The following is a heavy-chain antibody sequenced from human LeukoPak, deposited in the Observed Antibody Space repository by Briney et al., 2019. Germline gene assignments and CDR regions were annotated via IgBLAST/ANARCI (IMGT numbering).Heavy chain of an antibody. CDR2: ISGSGGST. Sequence: GSLRLPCAASGFTFNSYAMSWVRPAPGKGLEGVSAISGSGGSTYYADSMKGRFTISRDNSKNTLYLQMNSLRAEDTAVYYCARGSQTGVAATGFDYWGQGTLVTVSS. J-gene: IGHJ4*02. D-gene: IGHD5-12*01. CDR3: ARGSQTGVAATGFDY. V-gene: IGHV3-23*01. CDR1: GFTFNSYA.